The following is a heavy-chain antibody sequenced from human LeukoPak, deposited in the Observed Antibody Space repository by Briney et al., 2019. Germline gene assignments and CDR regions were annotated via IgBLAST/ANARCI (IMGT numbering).Heavy chain of an antibody. J-gene: IGHJ4*02. Sequence: PSETLSLTCAVYGGSFSGYYWSGIRQPPGKGLEWIGEINHSGSTNYNPSLKSRVTISVDTSKNQFSLKLSSVTAADTAVYYCARTPSYYYDSSGPNGHWGQGTLVTVSS. V-gene: IGHV4-34*01. D-gene: IGHD3-22*01. CDR2: INHSGST. CDR1: GGSFSGYY. CDR3: ARTPSYYYDSSGPNGH.